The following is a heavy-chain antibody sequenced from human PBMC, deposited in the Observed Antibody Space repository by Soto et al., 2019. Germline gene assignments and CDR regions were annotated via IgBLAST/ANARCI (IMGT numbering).Heavy chain of an antibody. CDR3: EKGLGSGWGDAFDI. V-gene: IGHV3-23*01. CDR2: ISWNSGST. D-gene: IGHD6-19*01. Sequence: PGGSLRLSCAASGFTFDDYAMHWVRQAPGKSLEWVSGISWNSGSTYYADSVKGRFTISRDNSKNTLYLQMNSLRAEDTAVYYCEKGLGSGWGDAFDIWGQGTMVTVSS. CDR1: GFTFDDYA. J-gene: IGHJ3*02.